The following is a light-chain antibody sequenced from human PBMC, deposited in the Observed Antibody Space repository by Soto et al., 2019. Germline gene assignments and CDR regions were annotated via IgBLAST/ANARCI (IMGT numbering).Light chain of an antibody. CDR3: QQYGSSPGT. CDR1: QSVSTSY. V-gene: IGKV3-20*01. Sequence: EIVLTQSPGTLSLSPGERATLSSRASQSVSTSYLAWYQQKPGQAPRLLIYGASSMATGIPDRFSGSGSGTDFTLTISRLEPEDFAVYYCQQYGSSPGTFGQGTKVEIK. J-gene: IGKJ1*01. CDR2: GAS.